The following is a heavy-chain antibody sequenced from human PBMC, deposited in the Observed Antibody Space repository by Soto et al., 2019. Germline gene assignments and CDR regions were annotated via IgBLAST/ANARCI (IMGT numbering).Heavy chain of an antibody. CDR1: GGSVSSGNDF. J-gene: IGHJ4*02. CDR2: VSYTGTT. D-gene: IGHD1-1*01. V-gene: IGHV4-61*01. Sequence: SETLSLTCSVSGGSVSSGNDFWSWIRQPPGKGLEWIGYVSYTGTTDYNPSLKSRVTISLHTSKNQFSLRLSSVTAADTAVYFCARRDRYTLGGFDFWGQGALVTVSS. CDR3: ARRDRYTLGGFDF.